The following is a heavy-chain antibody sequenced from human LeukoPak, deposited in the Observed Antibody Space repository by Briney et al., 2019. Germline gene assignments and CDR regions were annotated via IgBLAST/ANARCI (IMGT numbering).Heavy chain of an antibody. D-gene: IGHD3-22*01. V-gene: IGHV1-2*02. Sequence: GASVKVSCKASGYIFTDYYIHWVRQAPGQGLEWMGWINPHSGGTNYARLFHGRVTMTRDTSITTAYMELSRLRSDDTAMYYCAKTDNKYDSRLLFNWGQGTQNIVSS. J-gene: IGHJ1*01. CDR1: GYIFTDYY. CDR2: INPHSGGT. CDR3: AKTDNKYDSRLLFN.